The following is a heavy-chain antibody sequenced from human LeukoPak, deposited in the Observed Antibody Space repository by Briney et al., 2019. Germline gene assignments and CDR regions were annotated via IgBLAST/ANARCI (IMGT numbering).Heavy chain of an antibody. V-gene: IGHV3-30*02. CDR2: IRFDGGDK. CDR3: AKVLPLTFYYMYT. J-gene: IGHJ6*03. CDR1: GVTFGTYG. Sequence: GGSLRLSCVASGVTFGTYGLHWVRQAPGKGLEWVAFIRFDGGDKYYADSVKGRFTVSRDNSKNTLYLQMNSLRIEDTAMYYSAKVLPLTFYYMYTWGKRATVTVSS.